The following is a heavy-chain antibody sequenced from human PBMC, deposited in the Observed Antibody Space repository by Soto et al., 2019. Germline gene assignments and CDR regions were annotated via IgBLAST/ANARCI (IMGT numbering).Heavy chain of an antibody. CDR3: ALLRAREGTFDY. CDR1: GGTFSSYT. V-gene: IGHV1-69*02. D-gene: IGHD2-15*01. CDR2: IIPILGIA. J-gene: IGHJ4*02. Sequence: QVQLVQSGAEVKKPGSSVKVSCKASGGTFSSYTISWVRQAPGQGLEWMGRIIPILGIANYAQKFQGRVTITADKSTSTAYMELSSLRSEDTAVYYCALLRAREGTFDYWGQGTLVTVSS.